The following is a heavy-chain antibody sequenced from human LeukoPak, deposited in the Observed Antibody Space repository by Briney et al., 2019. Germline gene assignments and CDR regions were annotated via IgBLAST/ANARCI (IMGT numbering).Heavy chain of an antibody. Sequence: GGSQRLSCAASGFTFSSYDMHWVRQPTGKGLEWVSAIGTAGDTYYSHSVKGRFTISRENAKNSLYLHMNSLSAGDTAVYFCARGHMLTGYYNFAWFDPWGQGTPVTVSS. CDR2: IGTAGDT. J-gene: IGHJ5*02. CDR1: GFTFSSYD. CDR3: ARGHMLTGYYNFAWFDP. D-gene: IGHD3-9*01. V-gene: IGHV3-13*01.